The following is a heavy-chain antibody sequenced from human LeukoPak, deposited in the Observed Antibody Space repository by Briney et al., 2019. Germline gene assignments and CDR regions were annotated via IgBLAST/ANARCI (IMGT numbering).Heavy chain of an antibody. CDR3: ARDFGEYYYDSSGSR. CDR2: ISYDGSNK. J-gene: IGHJ4*02. Sequence: SGGSLRLSCAASGFTFSSYGMHWVRQAPGKGLEWVAIISYDGSNKYYADSVKGRFTISRDNSKNTLYLQMNSLRAEDTAVYYCARDFGEYYYDSSGSRGGQGTLVTVSS. CDR1: GFTFSSYG. D-gene: IGHD3-22*01. V-gene: IGHV3-30*03.